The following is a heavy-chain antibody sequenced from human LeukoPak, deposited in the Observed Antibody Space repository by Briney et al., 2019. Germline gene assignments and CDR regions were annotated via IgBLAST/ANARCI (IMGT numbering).Heavy chain of an antibody. Sequence: SETLSLTCTVSGGSISSDSYYWSWIRQPAGKGLEWIGRIYTSGSTNYNPSLKSRVTISIDTSKNQFSLKLSSVTAADTAVYYCASARAIAAAGFDYWGQGTLDTVSS. CDR2: IYTSGST. CDR3: ASARAIAAAGFDY. V-gene: IGHV4-61*02. J-gene: IGHJ4*02. CDR1: GGSISSDSYY. D-gene: IGHD6-13*01.